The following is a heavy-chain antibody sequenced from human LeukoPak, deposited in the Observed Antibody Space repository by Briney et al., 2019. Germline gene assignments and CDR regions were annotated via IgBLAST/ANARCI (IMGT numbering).Heavy chain of an antibody. CDR2: MNPNSGNT. CDR1: GYTFTGYY. V-gene: IGHV1-8*02. Sequence: ASVKVSCKASGYTFTGYYMHWVRQAPGQGLEWMGWMNPNSGNTGYAQKFQGRVTMTRNTSISTAYMELSSLRSEDTAVYYCARGTDYFDYWGQGTLLTVSS. J-gene: IGHJ4*02. CDR3: ARGTDYFDY.